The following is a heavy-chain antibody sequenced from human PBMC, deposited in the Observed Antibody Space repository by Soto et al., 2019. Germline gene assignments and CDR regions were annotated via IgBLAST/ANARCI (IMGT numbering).Heavy chain of an antibody. J-gene: IGHJ4*02. V-gene: IGHV3-74*01. Sequence: EVQLVESGGGSVQPGGSLRLSCVASGITFSGYWMHWVRQVPGKGLVWVARVDSDGSGTRYADSVKGRFTISRDNAKNTVYLQMNSRRVEDRAVYYCASVCEHWGQGIPVTVSS. CDR3: ASVCEH. CDR2: VDSDGSGT. CDR1: GITFSGYW.